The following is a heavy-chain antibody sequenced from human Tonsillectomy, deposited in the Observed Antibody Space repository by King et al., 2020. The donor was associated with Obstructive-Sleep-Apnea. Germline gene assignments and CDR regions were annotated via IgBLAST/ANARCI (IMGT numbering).Heavy chain of an antibody. CDR2: TSGSGNSI. CDR3: AKATELGINGVGAFDI. J-gene: IGHJ3*02. D-gene: IGHD7-27*01. Sequence: QLVQSGGDLIQPGRSLRLSCAASGFTFSSYAMSWVRQAPGKRLEWVSSTSGSGNSIYYAHSVKGRFTISRDNSKNTLYLQMNSLGAADSAVYYCAKATELGINGVGAFDIWGQGTMVTVPS. V-gene: IGHV3-23*04. CDR1: GFTFSSYA.